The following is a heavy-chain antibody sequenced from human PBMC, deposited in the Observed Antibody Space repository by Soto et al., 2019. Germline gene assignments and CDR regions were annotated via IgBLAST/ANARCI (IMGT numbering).Heavy chain of an antibody. D-gene: IGHD3-9*01. Sequence: SETLSLTCAVYGGSFSGYYWSWIRQPPGKGLEWIGEINHSGSTNYNPSLKSRVTISVDTSKNQFSLKLSSVTAADTAVYYCARVYPYYDILTGYLSRYYFDYWGQGPLVTVSS. CDR3: ARVYPYYDILTGYLSRYYFDY. CDR2: INHSGST. V-gene: IGHV4-34*01. CDR1: GGSFSGYY. J-gene: IGHJ4*02.